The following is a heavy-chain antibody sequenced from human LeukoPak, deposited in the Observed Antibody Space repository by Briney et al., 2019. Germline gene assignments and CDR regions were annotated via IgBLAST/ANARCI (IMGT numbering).Heavy chain of an antibody. D-gene: IGHD3-10*01. CDR1: GGSISTYY. V-gene: IGHV4-59*01. CDR3: VRSHYGSGTYYSFDY. J-gene: IGHJ4*02. CDR2: VSYSGGT. Sequence: KPSETLSLTCTVSGGSISTYYWTWIRQPPGKGLEWIGYVSYSGGTNYNPSLKSRVTISADMSKNQFSLKLNSVTAADTAVYFCVRSHYGSGTYYSFDYWGQGTLVTVSS.